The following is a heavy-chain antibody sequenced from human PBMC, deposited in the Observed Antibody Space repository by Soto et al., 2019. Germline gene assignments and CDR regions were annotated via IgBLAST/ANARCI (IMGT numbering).Heavy chain of an antibody. V-gene: IGHV4-4*02. D-gene: IGHD1-26*01. CDR3: ARGPPIVGNTTPLDS. CDR1: GGSITNSNW. J-gene: IGHJ4*02. CDR2: IYHAGST. Sequence: QVQLQESGPRLVKPSGTLSLTCTVSGGSITNSNWWSWVRLPPAKGLEWIGDIYHAGSTKYKPSLERRVTMSVDTSNNQFALTLTSVTAADTAVYFCARGPPIVGNTTPLDSWGQGTLVTVS.